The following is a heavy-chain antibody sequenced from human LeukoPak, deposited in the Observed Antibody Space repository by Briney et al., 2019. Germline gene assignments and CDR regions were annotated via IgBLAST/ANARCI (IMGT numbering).Heavy chain of an antibody. CDR3: TRGNVGIGFYWYFDF. CDR1: GFTFSSYG. V-gene: IGHV3-33*01. Sequence: PGGSLRLSCAASGFTFSSYGMHWVRQAPGKGLEWVAVIWYDGSNKYYADSVKGRFTISRDNSKNMLYLQMNSLRVDDTAVYYCTRGNVGIGFYWYFDFWGRGTLVTVSS. D-gene: IGHD7-27*01. CDR2: IWYDGSNK. J-gene: IGHJ2*01.